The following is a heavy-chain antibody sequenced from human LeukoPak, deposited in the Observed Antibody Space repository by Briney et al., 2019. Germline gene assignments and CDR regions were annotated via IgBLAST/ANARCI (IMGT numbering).Heavy chain of an antibody. V-gene: IGHV3-64*02. CDR3: AKRGYCRGGTCFSHDAFDI. CDR1: GFTFSGHT. D-gene: IGHD2-15*01. CDR2: ITSNGGST. Sequence: GGSLRLSCVGSGFTFSGHTMHWVRQAPGKGLEYVSAITSNGGSTYYADSVKGRFTISRDNSKNTLYLQMNSLRAEDTAVYYCAKRGYCRGGTCFSHDAFDIWGQGTMVTVSS. J-gene: IGHJ3*02.